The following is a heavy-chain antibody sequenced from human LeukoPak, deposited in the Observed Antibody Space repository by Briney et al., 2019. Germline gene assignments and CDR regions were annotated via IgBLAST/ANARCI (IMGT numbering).Heavy chain of an antibody. CDR1: GFTFSSYG. CDR2: ISYDGSNK. J-gene: IGHJ4*02. CDR3: AKDHYGDSRGDDYFDY. Sequence: GGSLRLSCAASGFTFSSYGMHWVRQAPGKGLEWVAVISYDGSNKYYADSVKGRFTISRDNSKNTLYLQMNSLRAEDTAVYYCAKDHYGDSRGDDYFDYWGQGTLVTVSS. D-gene: IGHD4-17*01. V-gene: IGHV3-30*18.